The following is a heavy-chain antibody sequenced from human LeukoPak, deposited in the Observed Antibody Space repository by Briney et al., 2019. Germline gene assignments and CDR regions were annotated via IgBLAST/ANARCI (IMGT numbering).Heavy chain of an antibody. CDR3: VADLGDYADF. CDR2: IKTDGTYT. J-gene: IGHJ4*02. Sequence: GGSLRLSCAASGFTFSRYWMHWVRHAPGEGLVWVSRIKTDGTYTSNADSVKGRFTISRDNAKSTLYLQMNSLRVEDTAVYYCVADLGDYADFWGQGTLVTVSS. V-gene: IGHV3-74*01. CDR1: GFTFSRYW.